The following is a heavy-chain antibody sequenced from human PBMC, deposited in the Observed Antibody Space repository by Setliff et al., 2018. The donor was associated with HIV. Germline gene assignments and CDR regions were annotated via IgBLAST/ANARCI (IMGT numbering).Heavy chain of an antibody. CDR1: GDSISSGGYY. CDR3: ARLGEHDTGDLDV. CDR2: IYTSGNT. D-gene: IGHD1-1*01. J-gene: IGHJ6*04. Sequence: PSETLSLTCKVSGDSISSGGYYWTWIRKPAGKGLELIGHIYTSGNTNYNPSLKSRVSISVATSKNQFFLTLTSVTAADSAVYYCARLGEHDTGDLDVWGKGTTVTVSS. V-gene: IGHV4-61*09.